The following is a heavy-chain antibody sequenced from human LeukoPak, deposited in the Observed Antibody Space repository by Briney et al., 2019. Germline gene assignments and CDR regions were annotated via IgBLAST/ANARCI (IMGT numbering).Heavy chain of an antibody. V-gene: IGHV1-2*02. D-gene: IGHD3-10*01. CDR2: INPNSGGT. CDR1: GYTFTGYY. J-gene: IGHJ5*02. CDR3: ARESGYFYGSGRGWFDP. Sequence: GASVKVSCKASGYTFTGYYMHWVRQAPGQGLEWMGWINPNSGGTNYAQKFQGRVTMTRDTSISTAYMELSRLRSDDTAVYYCARESGYFYGSGRGWFDPWGQGTLVTVSS.